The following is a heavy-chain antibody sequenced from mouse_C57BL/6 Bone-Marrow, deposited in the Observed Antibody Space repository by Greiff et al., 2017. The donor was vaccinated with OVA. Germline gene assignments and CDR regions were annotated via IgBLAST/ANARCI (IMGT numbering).Heavy chain of an antibody. CDR3: ARDNWGWYFDV. V-gene: IGHV7-1*01. Sequence: EVNVVESGGGLVQSGRSLRLSCATSGFTFSDFYMEWVRQAPGKGLEWIAASRNKANDYTTEYSASVKGRFIVSRDTSQSILYLQMNALRAEDTAIYDCARDNWGWYFDVWGTGTTVTVSS. CDR1: GFTFSDFY. D-gene: IGHD4-1*01. CDR2: SRNKANDYTT. J-gene: IGHJ1*03.